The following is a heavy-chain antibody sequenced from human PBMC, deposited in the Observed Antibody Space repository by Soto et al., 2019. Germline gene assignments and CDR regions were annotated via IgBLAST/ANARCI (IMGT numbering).Heavy chain of an antibody. D-gene: IGHD3-10*01. CDR3: AGQVLWGGAFDI. V-gene: IGHV4-59*01. Sequence: ASETLSLTCTVSGGSISSYYWSWIRQPPGKGLEWIGYIYYSGSTNYNPSLKSRVTISVDTSKNQFSLKLSSVTAADTAVYYCAGQVLWGGAFDIWGQGTMVTVSS. J-gene: IGHJ3*02. CDR2: IYYSGST. CDR1: GGSISSYY.